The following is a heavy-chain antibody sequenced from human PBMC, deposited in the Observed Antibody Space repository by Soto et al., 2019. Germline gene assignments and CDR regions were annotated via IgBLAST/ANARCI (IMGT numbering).Heavy chain of an antibody. Sequence: QITLKESGPTLVKPTRTLTLTCTFSGFSLTTSGVAVGWIRQPPGKALEWLALISGSDDKRYRPSLNSRLTITKDTSKNQVVLTMTNMDPVDTATYYCAHRQPALLAFDYWGQGTLVTVSS. CDR3: AHRQPALLAFDY. D-gene: IGHD2-21*01. J-gene: IGHJ4*02. CDR1: GFSLTTSGVA. V-gene: IGHV2-5*01. CDR2: ISGSDDK.